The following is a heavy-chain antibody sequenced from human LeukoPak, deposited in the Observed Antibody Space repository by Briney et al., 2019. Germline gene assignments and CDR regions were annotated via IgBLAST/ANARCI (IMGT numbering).Heavy chain of an antibody. V-gene: IGHV1-2*02. CDR1: GCTFTGYY. CDR2: INPNSGGT. J-gene: IGHJ4*02. CDR3: AREVSSSSADFDY. D-gene: IGHD6-6*01. Sequence: ASVKVSCKASGCTFTGYYMHWVRQAPGQGLEWMGWINPNSGGTNYAQKFQGRVTMTRDTSISTAYMELSRLRSDDTAVYYCAREVSSSSADFDYWGQGTLVTVSS.